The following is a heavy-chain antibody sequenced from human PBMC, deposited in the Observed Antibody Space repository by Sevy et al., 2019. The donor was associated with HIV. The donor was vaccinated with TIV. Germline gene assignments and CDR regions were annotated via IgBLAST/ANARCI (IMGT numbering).Heavy chain of an antibody. V-gene: IGHV3-49*04. Sequence: SLRLSCTTSGFTFGDYAMSWVRQAPGKGLEWVGFIRGKGYGGTTEYAASVKGRFTISRDDSKSIAYLQMNSLKTEDTAVYYCTRASYSYYYGMDVWGQGTTVTVSS. CDR3: TRASYSYYYGMDV. CDR2: IRGKGYGGTT. J-gene: IGHJ6*02. CDR1: GFTFGDYA.